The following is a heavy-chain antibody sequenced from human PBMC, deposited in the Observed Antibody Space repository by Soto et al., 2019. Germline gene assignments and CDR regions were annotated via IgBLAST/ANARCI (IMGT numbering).Heavy chain of an antibody. D-gene: IGHD6-19*01. J-gene: IGHJ4*02. Sequence: EVQLLESGGGLVQPGGSLRLSCAASGFTFSSYTMSWVRQAPGKGLEWVSIISGSGGSTYYADSVKGRFTISRDNSKNTLYLQMNSLRAEDTAVYYCASRSSGWYFDYWGQGTLVTVSS. V-gene: IGHV3-23*01. CDR2: ISGSGGST. CDR3: ASRSSGWYFDY. CDR1: GFTFSSYT.